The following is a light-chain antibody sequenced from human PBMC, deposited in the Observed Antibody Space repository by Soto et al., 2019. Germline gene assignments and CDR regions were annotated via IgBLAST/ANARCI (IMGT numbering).Light chain of an antibody. Sequence: ETVLTQSPGTLSLSPGEGATLSCRASQGVGGSYLAWYQQKPGQAPRLLIHGASSRATGIPDRFSGSASGTDFTLTVSRLEPADFAVYYCQQYGRLPFTFGQGTKLEIK. CDR1: QGVGGSY. V-gene: IGKV3-20*01. J-gene: IGKJ2*01. CDR2: GAS. CDR3: QQYGRLPFT.